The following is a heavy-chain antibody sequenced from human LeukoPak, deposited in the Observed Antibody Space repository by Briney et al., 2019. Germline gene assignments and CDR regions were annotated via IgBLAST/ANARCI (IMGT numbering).Heavy chain of an antibody. Sequence: SERLSLTCAVYGGSFSGYYWSWIRQPPGKGLEWIGEINHSGSTNYNPSLKSRVTISVDTSKNQFSLKLSSVTAADTAVYYRARGLRFDYWGQGTLVTVSS. CDR2: INHSGST. CDR3: ARGLRFDY. D-gene: IGHD4-17*01. J-gene: IGHJ4*02. V-gene: IGHV4-34*01. CDR1: GGSFSGYY.